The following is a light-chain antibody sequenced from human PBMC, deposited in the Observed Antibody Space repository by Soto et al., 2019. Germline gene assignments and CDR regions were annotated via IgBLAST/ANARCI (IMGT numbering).Light chain of an antibody. CDR1: QSVSSN. CDR2: GAS. V-gene: IGKV3-15*01. CDR3: QQYNKWPRT. J-gene: IGKJ1*01. Sequence: EIVMTQSPATLSVSPGERATLSCRASQSVSSNLAWYQQKPGQAPRLLIYGASTRATGIPARFSGRGSGPDFTLTIDSLQSEDFAVYYCQQYNKWPRTFGQGTKVDIK.